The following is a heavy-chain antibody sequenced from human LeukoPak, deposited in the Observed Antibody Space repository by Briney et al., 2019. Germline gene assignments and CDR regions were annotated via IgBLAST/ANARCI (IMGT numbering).Heavy chain of an antibody. CDR1: GGSIFSSY. J-gene: IGHJ2*01. CDR2: IYSNGIT. V-gene: IGHV4-4*08. Sequence: SETLSLTCTVSGGSIFSSYWNWIRQSPGKGLEWLGYIYSNGITHYSPSLRGRGTISIATSKNQFSLRLASVTAADTAIYYCARRAYFDSSGYSPTSGYFGLWGRGTLVTISS. D-gene: IGHD3-22*01. CDR3: ARRAYFDSSGYSPTSGYFGL.